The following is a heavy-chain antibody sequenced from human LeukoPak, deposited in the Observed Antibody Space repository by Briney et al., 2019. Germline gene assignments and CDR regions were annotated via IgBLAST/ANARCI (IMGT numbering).Heavy chain of an antibody. CDR1: GFTFGTHA. V-gene: IGHV3-30*03. J-gene: IGHJ6*02. CDR2: ISYHGRKK. Sequence: GGSLRLSCAASGFTFGTHAMHWVRQAPGKGREWVAMISYHGRKKLYADSVKGRFSISRDNAENTLYLQMNSLRQDDTAVYYCARVASLSVTHYYYYGMDVWGPGTTVSVSS. CDR3: ARVASLSVTHYYYYGMDV. D-gene: IGHD4-17*01.